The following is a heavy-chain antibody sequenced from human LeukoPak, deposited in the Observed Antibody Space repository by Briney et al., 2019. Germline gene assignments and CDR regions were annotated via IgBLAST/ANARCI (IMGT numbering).Heavy chain of an antibody. CDR3: AKVFFMDY. D-gene: IGHD2-8*01. CDR1: GITFSRYG. V-gene: IGHV3-21*06. Sequence: GGSLRLSCAASGITFSRYGMNWVRQAPGKGLEWVSSITMSNSSTYYADSVKGRFTIFRDNGKSSLYLQMNSLRAEDTAVYYCAKVFFMDYWGQGTLVTVSS. J-gene: IGHJ4*02. CDR2: ITMSNSST.